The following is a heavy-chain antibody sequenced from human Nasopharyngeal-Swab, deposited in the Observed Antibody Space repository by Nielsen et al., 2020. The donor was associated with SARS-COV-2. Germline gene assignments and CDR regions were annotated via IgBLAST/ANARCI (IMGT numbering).Heavy chain of an antibody. J-gene: IGHJ6*03. CDR1: GFTFSDYY. CDR3: AWLGVVSYYYMDV. D-gene: IGHD3-10*01. V-gene: IGHV3-11*04. CDR2: ISSSGSTI. Sequence: GGSLRLSCAASGFTFSDYYMSWIRQAPGKGLEWVSYISSSGSTIYYADSVKGRFTISRDNAKNSLHLQMNSLRAEDTAVYYCAWLGVVSYYYMDVWGKGTTVTVSS.